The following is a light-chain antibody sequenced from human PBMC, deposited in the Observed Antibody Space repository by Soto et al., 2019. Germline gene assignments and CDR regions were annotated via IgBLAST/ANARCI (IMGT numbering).Light chain of an antibody. CDR2: AAS. Sequence: DIQMTQSPSSLSASVGDRVTITCRASQDIRSDLGWFQQKPGKAPKRLIYAASTLESGVPSRFSGSRSGTEFTLTISSLQPDDFATYYCQQRWTFGQGTKVDIK. V-gene: IGKV1-17*01. CDR3: QQRWT. CDR1: QDIRSD. J-gene: IGKJ1*01.